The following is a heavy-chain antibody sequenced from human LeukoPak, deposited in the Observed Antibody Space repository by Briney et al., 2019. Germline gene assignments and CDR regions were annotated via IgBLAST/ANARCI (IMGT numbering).Heavy chain of an antibody. Sequence: GGSLRLSCAASGFTFSSYSMNWVRQAPGKGLEWVSSISSSSSYIYYADSVKGRFTISRDNAKNSLYLQMNSLRAEDTAVYYCARAFLYYDYVWGSYRSGPEDYWGQGTLVTVSS. CDR1: GFTFSSYS. CDR2: ISSSSSYI. J-gene: IGHJ4*02. CDR3: ARAFLYYDYVWGSYRSGPEDY. V-gene: IGHV3-21*01. D-gene: IGHD3-16*02.